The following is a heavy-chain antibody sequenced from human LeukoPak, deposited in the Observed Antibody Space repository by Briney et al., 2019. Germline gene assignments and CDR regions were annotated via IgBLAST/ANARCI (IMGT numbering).Heavy chain of an antibody. V-gene: IGHV4-39*01. CDR2: IYYSVST. D-gene: IGHD3-22*01. CDR1: GGSISSSSYY. CDR3: ARHYYDSSGYYEFDY. Sequence: SETLSLTCTVSGGSISSSSYYWGWSRQPPGKGLEGIGSIYYSVSTYDNPSLKSRVTISVDTSKNQFSLKLSSVTAADTAVYYCARHYYDSSGYYEFDYWGQGTLVTVSS. J-gene: IGHJ4*02.